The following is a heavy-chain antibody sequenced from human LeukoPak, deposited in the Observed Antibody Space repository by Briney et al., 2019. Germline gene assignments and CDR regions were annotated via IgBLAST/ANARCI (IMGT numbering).Heavy chain of an antibody. CDR3: RKDYDVLTGSNPDAFDI. D-gene: IGHD3-9*01. CDR2: ISGSGGST. V-gene: IGHV3-23*01. CDR1: GFTFSSYA. J-gene: IGHJ3*02. Sequence: GGSLRLSCAASGFTFSSYAMSWVRQAPGKGLEWVSAISGSGGSTYYADSVKGRFTISRDNSKNTLYLQMNSLRAEDTAVYYWRKDYDVLTGSNPDAFDIWGKGTMVTVSS.